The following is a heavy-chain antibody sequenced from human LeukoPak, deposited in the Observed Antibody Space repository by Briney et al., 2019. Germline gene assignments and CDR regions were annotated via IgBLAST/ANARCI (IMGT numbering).Heavy chain of an antibody. V-gene: IGHV4-59*01. CDR2: IYYSGGT. J-gene: IGHJ3*02. Sequence: PSETLSLTCIVSGGSITNYYWSWIRQPPGKGLEWIGNIYYSGGTNYNPSLKSRVTISVDTSKKQFSLKLSSVTAADTAVYYCARADVDFWNDYSDAFDIWGQGTMVTVSS. D-gene: IGHD3-3*01. CDR1: GGSITNYY. CDR3: ARADVDFWNDYSDAFDI.